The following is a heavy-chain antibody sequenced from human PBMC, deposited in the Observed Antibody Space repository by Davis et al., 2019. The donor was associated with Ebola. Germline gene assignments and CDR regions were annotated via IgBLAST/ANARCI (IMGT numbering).Heavy chain of an antibody. J-gene: IGHJ4*02. CDR1: GYSFNTYW. CDR3: ARQEALYGSIDN. CDR2: IYPRDSDT. V-gene: IGHV5-51*01. Sequence: GESLKISCKGSGYSFNTYWIAWVRQMPGKGLEWMGIIYPRDSDTRYRPSFEAPVTISVDRSISTAYLQWSSLKASDSAMYYCARQEALYGSIDNWGQGTLVTVSS. D-gene: IGHD6-13*01.